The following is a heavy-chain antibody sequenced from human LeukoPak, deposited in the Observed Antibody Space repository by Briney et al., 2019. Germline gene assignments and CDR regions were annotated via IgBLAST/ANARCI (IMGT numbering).Heavy chain of an antibody. J-gene: IGHJ4*02. V-gene: IGHV4-59*02. CDR1: GDSVSSYY. CDR2: IYYSESA. CDR3: ARKRSFDL. D-gene: IGHD3-9*01. Sequence: SETLSLTCTVSGDSVSSYYWSWIRQPPGKRLEWIGCIYYSESATYNPSLKSRVTISLDPSKNQFFLKLSSVTAADTAVYYCARKRSFDLWGQGTLVTVSS.